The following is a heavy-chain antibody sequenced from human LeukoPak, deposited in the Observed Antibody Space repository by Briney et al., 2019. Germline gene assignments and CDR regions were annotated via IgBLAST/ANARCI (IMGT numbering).Heavy chain of an antibody. D-gene: IGHD2-8*02. V-gene: IGHV1-46*01. CDR2: INPSGGST. CDR3: ARDTGMSDDRPPDDAFDI. J-gene: IGHJ3*02. CDR1: GYTFTSYY. Sequence: PGGSLRLSCAASGYTFTSYYMHWVRQAPGQGLEWMGIINPSGGSTSYAQKFQGRVTMTRDTSTSTVYMELSSLRSEDTAVYYCARDTGMSDDRPPDDAFDIWGQGTMVTVSS.